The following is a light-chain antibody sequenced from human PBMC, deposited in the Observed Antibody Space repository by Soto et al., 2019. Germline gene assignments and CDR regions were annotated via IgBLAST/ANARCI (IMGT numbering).Light chain of an antibody. Sequence: QSALTQPASVSGSPGQSITISCSGTSSDVGYYNYVSWYQQQPGKAPKLMMYEVSNRPSGVSNRFSGSKSGNTASLTISGLQAEDEADYYCSSYTSSTTLIFGGGTKVTVL. J-gene: IGLJ2*01. V-gene: IGLV2-14*01. CDR2: EVS. CDR1: SSDVGYYNY. CDR3: SSYTSSTTLI.